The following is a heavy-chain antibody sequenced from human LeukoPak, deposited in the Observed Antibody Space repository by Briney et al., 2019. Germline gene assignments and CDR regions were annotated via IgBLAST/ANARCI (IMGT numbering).Heavy chain of an antibody. Sequence: PSETLSLTCAVYGGSFSGYYWSWIRQPPGKGLEWIGYIYYSGSTNYNPSLKSRVTMSVDTSKNQFSLKLSSMTAADTALYYCARDLAHTFDIWGLGTLVTVSS. CDR3: ARDLAHTFDI. J-gene: IGHJ3*02. CDR2: IYYSGST. D-gene: IGHD3-3*02. V-gene: IGHV4-59*13. CDR1: GGSFSGYY.